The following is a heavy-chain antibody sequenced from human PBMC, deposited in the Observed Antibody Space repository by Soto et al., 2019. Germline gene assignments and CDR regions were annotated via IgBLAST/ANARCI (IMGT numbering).Heavy chain of an antibody. CDR1: GFTFSGYA. D-gene: IGHD6-19*01. CDR2: ISGSGGSK. CDR3: ARSDWTAVPGSFDY. J-gene: IGHJ4*02. Sequence: GGSLRLSCAASGFTFSGYAMTWVRQAPGKGLEWVSGISGSGGSKYYADSVKGRFTISRDNSKNTLYLQMNSLRAEDTAVYYCARSDWTAVPGSFDYWGQGTLFTVSS. V-gene: IGHV3-23*01.